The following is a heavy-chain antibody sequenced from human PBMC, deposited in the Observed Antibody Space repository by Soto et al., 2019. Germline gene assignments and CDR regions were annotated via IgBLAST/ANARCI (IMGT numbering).Heavy chain of an antibody. D-gene: IGHD6-13*01. J-gene: IGHJ4*02. CDR1: GFTFSNYW. CDR3: VSRSIKAAPGAFDH. Sequence: EVQLVESGGGLVQPGGSLILSCAASGFTFSNYWMHWVRQAPGTGLVWVSRINTDGSRTNYADSVKGRFTISRDNAKNTLYLLMHSLRADDTALYYCVSRSIKAAPGAFDHWGQGTQVTVSS. V-gene: IGHV3-74*01. CDR2: INTDGSRT.